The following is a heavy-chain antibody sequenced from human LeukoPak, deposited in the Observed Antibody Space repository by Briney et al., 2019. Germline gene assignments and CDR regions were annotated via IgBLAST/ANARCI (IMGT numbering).Heavy chain of an antibody. Sequence: PGESLKISCKDSGYSFASFWIGWVRQMPTKGLEWMGIIYPGDSDTRYSPSFQGQVTISADKSISTTYLQWSSLKASDSAIYYCARPATGDQGGYWGQGTLVTVSS. V-gene: IGHV5-51*01. J-gene: IGHJ4*02. CDR3: ARPATGDQGGY. CDR1: GYSFASFW. CDR2: IYPGDSDT. D-gene: IGHD2-21*02.